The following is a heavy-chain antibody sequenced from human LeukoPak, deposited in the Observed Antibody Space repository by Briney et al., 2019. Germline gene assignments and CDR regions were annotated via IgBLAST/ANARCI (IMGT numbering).Heavy chain of an antibody. Sequence: ASVKVSCKASGYTFTSYEINWVRQATGQGLEWMGWMNPNSGNTGYAQKFQGRVTITRNTSISTAYMELSSLRSEDTAVYYCARDYYDSSGYYNHFDYWGQGTLVTVSS. CDR3: ARDYYDSSGYYNHFDY. J-gene: IGHJ4*02. V-gene: IGHV1-8*03. CDR1: GYTFTSYE. D-gene: IGHD3-22*01. CDR2: MNPNSGNT.